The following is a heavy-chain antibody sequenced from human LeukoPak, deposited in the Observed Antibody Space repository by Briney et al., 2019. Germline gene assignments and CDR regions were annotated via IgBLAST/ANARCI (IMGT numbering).Heavy chain of an antibody. CDR1: GGSISSGGYY. D-gene: IGHD3-22*01. Sequence: SQTLSLTCTVSGGSISSGGYYWSWIRQHPGKGLEWIGYIYYSGSTNYNPSLKSRVTISVDTSKNQFSLKLSSVTAADTAVYYCARFDDSSGYGLIDYWGQGTLVTVSS. CDR2: IYYSGST. CDR3: ARFDDSSGYGLIDY. J-gene: IGHJ4*02. V-gene: IGHV4-31*03.